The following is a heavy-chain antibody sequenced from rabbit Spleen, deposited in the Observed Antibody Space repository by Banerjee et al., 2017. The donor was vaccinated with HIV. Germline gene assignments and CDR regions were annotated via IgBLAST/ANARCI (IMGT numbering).Heavy chain of an antibody. V-gene: IGHV1S40*01. D-gene: IGHD1-1*01. CDR2: IYAGSSGST. Sequence: QSLEESGGDLVKPGASLTLTCTASGFSFSGNSYIYWVRQAPGKGLEWIACIYAGSSGSTYYASWAKGRFTISKTSSTTVTLQMTSLTAADTATYFCARDLTSVIGWNFNLWGPGTLVTVS. J-gene: IGHJ4*01. CDR1: GFSFSGNSY. CDR3: ARDLTSVIGWNFNL.